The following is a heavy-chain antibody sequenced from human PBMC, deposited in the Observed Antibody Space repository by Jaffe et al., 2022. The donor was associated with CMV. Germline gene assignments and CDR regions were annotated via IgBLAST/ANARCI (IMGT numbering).Heavy chain of an antibody. V-gene: IGHV4-59*01. J-gene: IGHJ5*02. CDR1: GGSISSYY. CDR2: IYYSGST. Sequence: QVQLQESGPGLVKPSETLSLTCTVSGGSISSYYWSWIRQPPGKGLEWIGYIYYSGSTNYNPSLKSRVTISVDTSKNQFSLKLSSVTAADTAVYYCARVTTVTTRTNLINWFDPWGQGTLVTVSS. D-gene: IGHD4-17*01. CDR3: ARVTTVTTRTNLINWFDP.